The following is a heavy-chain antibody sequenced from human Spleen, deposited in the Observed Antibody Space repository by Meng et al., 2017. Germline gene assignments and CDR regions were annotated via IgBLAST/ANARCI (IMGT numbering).Heavy chain of an antibody. D-gene: IGHD6-19*01. Sequence: QVVLQGSGPGLVKPSGTLSLTCVVSGGSISSIDWWSWVRQPPGKGLEWIGEIYHGGDTNYNPSLKSRVTIAIDRSKNQFSLKLSSVTAADTAVYYCASWIYSCGWQWGQGTLVTVSS. V-gene: IGHV4/OR15-8*02. CDR1: GGSISSIDW. CDR2: IYHGGDT. CDR3: ASWIYSCGWQ. J-gene: IGHJ4*02.